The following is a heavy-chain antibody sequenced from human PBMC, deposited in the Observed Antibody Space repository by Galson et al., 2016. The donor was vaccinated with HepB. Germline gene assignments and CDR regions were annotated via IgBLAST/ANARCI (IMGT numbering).Heavy chain of an antibody. J-gene: IGHJ6*03. CDR2: ISRSGGRT. CDR3: VKLIHSSGDPEWFSYYYKDV. CDR1: GFSFSSYA. D-gene: IGHD3-3*01. V-gene: IGHV3-64D*06. Sequence: SLRLSCAGSGFSFSSYAMDWVRQAPGKGLEHLSAISRSGGRTYYADSVEGRFTISRDNSKNTLYLQMSSLRPEDTAIYYCVKLIHSSGDPEWFSYYYKDVWGKGTTVIVSS.